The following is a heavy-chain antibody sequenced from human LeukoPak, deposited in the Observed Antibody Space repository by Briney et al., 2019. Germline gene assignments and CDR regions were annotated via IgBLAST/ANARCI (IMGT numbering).Heavy chain of an antibody. CDR3: ARDTISGSTPYYDFWSGYRPHDAFDI. CDR1: GFTFSSYS. J-gene: IGHJ3*02. Sequence: GGSLRPSCAASGFTFSSYSMNWVRQAPGKGLEWVSSISSSSSYIYYADSVKGRFTISRDNAKNSLYLQMNSLRAEDTAVYYCARDTISGSTPYYDFWSGYRPHDAFDIWGQGTMVTVSS. CDR2: ISSSSSYI. D-gene: IGHD3-3*01. V-gene: IGHV3-21*01.